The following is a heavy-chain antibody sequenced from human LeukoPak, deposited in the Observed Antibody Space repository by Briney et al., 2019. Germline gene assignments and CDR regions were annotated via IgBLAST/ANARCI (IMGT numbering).Heavy chain of an antibody. J-gene: IGHJ4*02. Sequence: ASVKVSCKASGYTFTGYYIHWVRPAPGQGVEWMGWIYPNSGGTKYAQKFQGRVTMTSDTSISTAYMDLSSLRSDDTAVYYCARDLTAYLGADYWGQGTLVTVSS. CDR2: IYPNSGGT. D-gene: IGHD3-9*01. V-gene: IGHV1-2*02. CDR1: GYTFTGYY. CDR3: ARDLTAYLGADY.